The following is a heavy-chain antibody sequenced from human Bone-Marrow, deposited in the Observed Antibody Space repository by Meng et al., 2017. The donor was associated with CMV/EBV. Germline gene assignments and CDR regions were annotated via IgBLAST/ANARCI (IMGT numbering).Heavy chain of an antibody. D-gene: IGHD2-2*01. CDR2: IRSKANSYAT. CDR3: TTGGVVPAAIGPDY. V-gene: IGHV3-73*01. J-gene: IGHJ4*02. CDR1: GFTFSGSA. Sequence: LSLTCAASGFTFSGSAMHWVRQASGKGLEWVGRIRSKANSYATAYAASVKGRFTISRDDSKNTAYLQMNSLKTEDTAVYYCTTGGVVPAAIGPDYWGQGTLVSVSS.